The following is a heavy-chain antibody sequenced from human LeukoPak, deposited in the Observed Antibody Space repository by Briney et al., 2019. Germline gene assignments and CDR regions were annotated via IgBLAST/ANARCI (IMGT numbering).Heavy chain of an antibody. CDR3: AHRGYDISGYFYSP. CDR2: IYWDDEK. CDR1: GFSLSTIDVG. D-gene: IGHD3-22*01. J-gene: IGHJ4*02. Sequence: SGPTLVKPTQTLTLTCTFSGFSLSTIDVGVGWIRQPPGKALEWLALIYWDDEKRYSPSLKSRLTITKDTSKNQVVLTMTNMDPVDTATYYCAHRGYDISGYFYSPWGQGTLVTVSS. V-gene: IGHV2-5*02.